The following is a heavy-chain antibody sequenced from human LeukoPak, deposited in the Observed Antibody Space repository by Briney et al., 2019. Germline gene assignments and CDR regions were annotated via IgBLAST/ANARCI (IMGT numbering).Heavy chain of an antibody. J-gene: IGHJ4*02. CDR3: SSVVQAGADY. CDR1: GFTFSSYS. Sequence: GGALRLSCAASGFTFSSYSMNWVRQAPGKGLEWVSSISSSSSYIYYADSVKGRFTISRDNAKNSLYLQMNSLRAEDTAVYYCSSVVQAGADYWGQGTLVTVSS. V-gene: IGHV3-21*01. CDR2: ISSSSSYI. D-gene: IGHD6-6*01.